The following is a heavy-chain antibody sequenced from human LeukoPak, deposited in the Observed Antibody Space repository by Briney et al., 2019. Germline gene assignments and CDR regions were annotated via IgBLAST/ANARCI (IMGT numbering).Heavy chain of an antibody. CDR3: SRDRRRSGWMGNWFDP. J-gene: IGHJ5*02. CDR2: IWYDGSNK. CDR1: GVTLRSYG. D-gene: IGHD6-19*01. V-gene: IGHV3-33*01. Sequence: PGRSLRLSWASSGVTLRSYGVHGFRQAPGKGLEWVAVIWYDGSNKYYADSVKGRFTISRDNSNNTLYLQMNSLRAADTTVDYCSRDRRRSGWMGNWFDPWGQGTLVTVSS.